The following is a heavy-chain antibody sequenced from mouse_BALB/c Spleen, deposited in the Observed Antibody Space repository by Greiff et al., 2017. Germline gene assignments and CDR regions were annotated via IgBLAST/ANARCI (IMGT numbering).Heavy chain of an antibody. Sequence: DVKLQESGPGLVKPSQSLSLTCSVSGYSITSGYYWNWIRQFPGNKLEWMGYISYDGSNNYNPSLKNRISITRDTSKNQFFLKLNSVTTEDTATYYCARGTYYYAMDYWGQGTSVTVSS. V-gene: IGHV3-6*02. CDR3: ARGTYYYAMDY. CDR1: GYSITSGYY. J-gene: IGHJ4*01. CDR2: ISYDGSN.